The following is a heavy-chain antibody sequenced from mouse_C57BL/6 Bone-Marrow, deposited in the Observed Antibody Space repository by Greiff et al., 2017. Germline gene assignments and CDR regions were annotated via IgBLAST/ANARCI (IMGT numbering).Heavy chain of an antibody. J-gene: IGHJ2*01. CDR1: GYPFTSYW. D-gene: IGHD2-4*01. V-gene: IGHV1-55*01. Sequence: VQLQQPGAELVKPGASVKMSCKASGYPFTSYWITWVKQRPGQGLEWIGDIYPGSGSTNYNEKFKRKATLTVDTSSSTAYMQLSSLTSEDSAVYYCAREGVYYDYDAFDYWGQGTTLTVSS. CDR2: IYPGSGST. CDR3: AREGVYYDYDAFDY.